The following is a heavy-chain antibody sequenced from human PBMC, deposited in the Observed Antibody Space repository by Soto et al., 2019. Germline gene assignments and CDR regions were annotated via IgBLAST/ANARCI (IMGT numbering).Heavy chain of an antibody. Sequence: QVQLQESGPGLVKPSETLSLTCTVSGGSISNYYWSWIRQPPGKGLEWIGYIYSSGSTNYNPSPKSRVTISVDTSKNQFSLKLYSVTAADTAVYYCARLSHPYGSSWYMDYWGQGTLGTVSS. CDR3: ARLSHPYGSSWYMDY. CDR2: IYSSGST. J-gene: IGHJ4*02. D-gene: IGHD6-13*01. CDR1: GGSISNYY. V-gene: IGHV4-59*08.